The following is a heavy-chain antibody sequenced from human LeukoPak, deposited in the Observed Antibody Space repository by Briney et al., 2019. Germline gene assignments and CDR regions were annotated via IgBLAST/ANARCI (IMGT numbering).Heavy chain of an antibody. D-gene: IGHD6-19*01. CDR3: ARDVWAGVAVSDY. Sequence: GGSLRLSCVASGFTFSSYWMTWVRQAPGKGLEWLANIKEDGSIQYYLDSVRGRFTISRDNAKASVYLQLNSLRADDTAVYYCARDVWAGVAVSDYWGQGTLVTVSS. J-gene: IGHJ4*02. CDR2: IKEDGSIQ. V-gene: IGHV3-7*01. CDR1: GFTFSSYW.